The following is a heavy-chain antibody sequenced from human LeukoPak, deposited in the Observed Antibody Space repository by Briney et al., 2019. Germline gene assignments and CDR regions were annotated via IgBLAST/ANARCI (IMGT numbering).Heavy chain of an antibody. CDR2: ISDSGRT. CDR3: ATTVGSSSFHYLDH. V-gene: IGHV4-59*08. CDR1: GASLTHYF. Sequence: PSETLSLTCTVSGASLTHYFWHWVRQPPGKGLQWVGYISDSGRTNFNPSLKSRLTMSSDTSNNHFSLTLTSVTAADTAVYYCATTVGSSSFHYLDHWGQGALVTVSS. D-gene: IGHD6-6*01. J-gene: IGHJ4*02.